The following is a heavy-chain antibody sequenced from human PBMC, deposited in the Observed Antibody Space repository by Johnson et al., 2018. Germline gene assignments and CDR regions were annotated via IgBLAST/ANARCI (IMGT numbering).Heavy chain of an antibody. CDR3: ARPYSSSWYVCGMDF. CDR1: GFTFDDYA. J-gene: IGHJ6*02. CDR2: ISWNSGST. Sequence: VQLVESGGGLVQXGRSLRLSCAASGFTFDDYAMHWVRQAPGKGLEWVSGISWNSGSTGYSDSVKGQLPISRDNAKNPLYLQMNSLRAEDTALYYCARPYSSSWYVCGMDFWGQGTTVTVSS. D-gene: IGHD6-13*01. V-gene: IGHV3-9*01.